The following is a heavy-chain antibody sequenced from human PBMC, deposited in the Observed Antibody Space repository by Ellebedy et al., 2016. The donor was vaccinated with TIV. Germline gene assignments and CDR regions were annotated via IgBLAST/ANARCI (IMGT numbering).Heavy chain of an antibody. CDR1: RFTFSSYA. Sequence: GESLKISXAASRFTFSSYAMNWVRQAPGKGLEWVSLISGSGGSIHYADSVKGRFTISRDNSKNTLYLQMNSLKAEDTAVYYCAKSDDFWSGLIDYWGQGTLVTVSS. CDR2: ISGSGGSI. V-gene: IGHV3-23*01. D-gene: IGHD3-3*01. J-gene: IGHJ4*02. CDR3: AKSDDFWSGLIDY.